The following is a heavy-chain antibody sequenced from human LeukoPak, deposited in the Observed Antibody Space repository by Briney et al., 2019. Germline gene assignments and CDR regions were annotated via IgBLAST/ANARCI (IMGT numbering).Heavy chain of an antibody. CDR2: ISPIFGTA. Sequence: SVKVSCKASGGAFSSYAISWVRQAPGQGLEWMGGISPIFGTANYAQKFQGRVTITADESTSTAYMELSSLRSEDTAVYYCARGSRSYDSSGGDFDYWGQGTLVTVSS. CDR1: GGAFSSYA. V-gene: IGHV1-69*13. CDR3: ARGSRSYDSSGGDFDY. J-gene: IGHJ4*02. D-gene: IGHD3-22*01.